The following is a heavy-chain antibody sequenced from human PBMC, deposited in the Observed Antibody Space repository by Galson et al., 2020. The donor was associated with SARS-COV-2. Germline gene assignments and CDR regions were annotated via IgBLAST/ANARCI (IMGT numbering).Heavy chain of an antibody. D-gene: IGHD1-26*01. CDR1: GYTFTSYY. Sequence: GASVKVSCKASGYTFTSYYMHWVRQAPGQGLEWMGIINPSGGSTSYAQKFQGRVTMTRDTSTSTVYMELSSLRSEDTAVYYCARDLTEVGATPNYYYYGMDVWGQGTTVTVSS. CDR2: INPSGGST. CDR3: ARDLTEVGATPNYYYYGMDV. J-gene: IGHJ6*02. V-gene: IGHV1-46*01.